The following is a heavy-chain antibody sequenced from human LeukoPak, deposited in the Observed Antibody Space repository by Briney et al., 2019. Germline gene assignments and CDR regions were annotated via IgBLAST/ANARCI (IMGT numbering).Heavy chain of an antibody. D-gene: IGHD4-23*01. CDR3: ARTAGGNSYFYYMDV. CDR1: GFSLSTSGMC. Sequence: ESGPALVKPTQTLTLTCTFSGFSLSTSGMCVSWIPQPPGKALEWLARIDWDDDKYYSTYLKTRLTIPKDTSKNQVVLTMTNVNPEDTATYYCARTAGGNSYFYYMDVWGKGTTVTVSS. J-gene: IGHJ6*03. V-gene: IGHV2-70*11. CDR2: IDWDDDK.